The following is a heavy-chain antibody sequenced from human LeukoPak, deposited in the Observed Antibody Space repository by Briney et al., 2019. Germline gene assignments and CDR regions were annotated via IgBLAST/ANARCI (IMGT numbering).Heavy chain of an antibody. CDR2: ISGSGGST. J-gene: IGHJ4*02. D-gene: IGHD5-18*01. V-gene: IGHV3-23*01. CDR1: GXTXXSYA. CDR3: ANPMVSA. Sequence: RLSXXXXGXTXXSYAMXWVRQAPGKGLEWVSAISGSGGSTYYADSVKGRFTISRDNSKNTLYLQMNSPRAEDTAVYYCANPMVSAGGQGTLVTVSS.